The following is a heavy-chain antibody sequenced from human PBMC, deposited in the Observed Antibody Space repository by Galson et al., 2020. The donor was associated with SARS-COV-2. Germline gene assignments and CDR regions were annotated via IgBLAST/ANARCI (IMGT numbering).Heavy chain of an antibody. D-gene: IGHD1-1*01. CDR2: ISSTSSYT. J-gene: IGHJ5*02. CDR3: ARDLATGTGWLDP. CDR1: DFSFSDFY. Sequence: GGSLRLSCEASDFSFSDFYMTWIRQAPGKGLEWVSYISSTSSYTNYADSVKGRFTISRDNAKKSLYLQMTSLRAEDTAVYYCARDLATGTGWLDPWGQGTLVTVSS. V-gene: IGHV3-11*06.